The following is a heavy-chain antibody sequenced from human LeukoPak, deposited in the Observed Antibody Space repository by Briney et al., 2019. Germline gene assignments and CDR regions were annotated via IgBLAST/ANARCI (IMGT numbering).Heavy chain of an antibody. CDR2: IYSGGSR. J-gene: IGHJ4*02. D-gene: IGHD4-23*01. CDR1: GLTVSSNY. V-gene: IGHV3-53*01. Sequence: GGSLRLSCAASGLTVSSNYMSWVRQAPGKGLEWVSVIYSGGSRYYADSVKGRFTISRDNSKNTLYLQMNSLRAEDTAVYYCARSWAVVSPLDYWGQGTLVTVSP. CDR3: ARSWAVVSPLDY.